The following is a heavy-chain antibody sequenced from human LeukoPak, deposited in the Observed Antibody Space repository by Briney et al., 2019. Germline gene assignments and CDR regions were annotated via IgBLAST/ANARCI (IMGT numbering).Heavy chain of an antibody. J-gene: IGHJ4*02. V-gene: IGHV3-43*01. CDR3: AKEMVVSAALDY. Sequence: GGSLRLSCAASGFTFDDYTMYCVRQAPGKGLEWVSLISWDGGTTYYADSVKGRFTISRDNSKNSLYLQMNSLRIEDTALYYCAKEMVVSAALDYWGQGTLVTVSS. D-gene: IGHD2-15*01. CDR1: GFTFDDYT. CDR2: ISWDGGTT.